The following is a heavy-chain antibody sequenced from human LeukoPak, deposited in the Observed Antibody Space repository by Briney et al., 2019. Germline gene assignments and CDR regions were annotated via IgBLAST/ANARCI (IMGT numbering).Heavy chain of an antibody. CDR3: ARDGSGSYQEY. D-gene: IGHD1-26*01. CDR1: GGSISSYY. V-gene: IGHV4-59*01. CDR2: IYYSGST. Sequence: SETLSLTCTVSGGSISSYYWSWIRQPPGKGLEWIGYIYYSGSTNYNPSLKSRVTISVDTSKNQFSLKLSSVTAADTAVYYCARDGSGSYQEYWGQGTLVTVSS. J-gene: IGHJ4*02.